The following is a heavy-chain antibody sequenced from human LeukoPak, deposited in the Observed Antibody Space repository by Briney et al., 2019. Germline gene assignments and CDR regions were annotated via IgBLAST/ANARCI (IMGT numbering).Heavy chain of an antibody. D-gene: IGHD5-18*01. CDR1: GYSFTSYW. CDR2: IYPGDSDT. Sequence: PGESLKISFKGSGYSFTSYWIGWVRQMPGKGLEWMGIIYPGDSDTRYSPSFQGQVTISADKSISTAYLQWSSLKASDTAMYYCARRGYGIQLWSNPYFDYWGQGTLVTVSS. J-gene: IGHJ4*02. V-gene: IGHV5-51*01. CDR3: ARRGYGIQLWSNPYFDY.